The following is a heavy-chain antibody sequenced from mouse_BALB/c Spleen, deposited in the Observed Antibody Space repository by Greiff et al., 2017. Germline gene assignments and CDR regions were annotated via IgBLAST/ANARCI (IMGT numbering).Heavy chain of an antibody. CDR1: GYTFTSYN. D-gene: IGHD2-14*01. V-gene: IGHV1-12*01. CDR2: IYPGNGGT. CDR3: ARSTYYRYDPWYFDV. J-gene: IGHJ1*01. Sequence: QVQLQQSGAELVRSGASVKMSCKASGYTFTSYNMPWVKQTPGQGLEWIGYIYPGNGGTNYNQKFKGKATLTADTSSSTAYMQISSLTSEDSAVYFCARSTYYRYDPWYFDVWGAGTTVTVSS.